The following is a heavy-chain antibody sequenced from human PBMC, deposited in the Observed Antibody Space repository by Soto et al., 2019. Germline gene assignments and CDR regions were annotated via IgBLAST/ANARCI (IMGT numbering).Heavy chain of an antibody. CDR1: GGSISTNDYY. CDR2: IYYSGIT. CDR3: ARHTWGRQRGWFDP. V-gene: IGHV4-39*01. J-gene: IGHJ5*02. D-gene: IGHD2-2*01. Sequence: QLQLQESGPGLVKPSDTLSLTCTVSGGSISTNDYYWGWIRQPLGKGLEWIGNIYYSGITFYSPSLRSRVTISADTSKNQFSLKLSSVTAADTAVYYCARHTWGRQRGWFDPWGQGTLVTVSS.